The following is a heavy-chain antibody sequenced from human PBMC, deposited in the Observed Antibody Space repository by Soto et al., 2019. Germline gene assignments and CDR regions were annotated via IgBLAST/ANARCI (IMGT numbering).Heavy chain of an antibody. CDR1: GGSISSGDYY. CDR3: ARDDGPDNSSGYYWRY. D-gene: IGHD3-22*01. CDR2: IYYSGST. Sequence: SETLSLTCTVSGGSISSGDYYWSWIRQPPGKGLEWIGYIYYSGSTYYNPSLKSRVTISVDTSKNQFSLKLSSVTAADTAVYDCARDDGPDNSSGYYWRYWCQGTLVTFS. J-gene: IGHJ4*02. V-gene: IGHV4-30-4*01.